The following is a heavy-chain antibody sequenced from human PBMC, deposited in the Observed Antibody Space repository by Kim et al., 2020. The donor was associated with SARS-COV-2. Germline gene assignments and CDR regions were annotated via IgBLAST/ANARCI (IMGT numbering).Heavy chain of an antibody. J-gene: IGHJ6*02. CDR3: AKIRWDFTDYGMDV. Sequence: GGSLRLSCAASGFTFDDYAMHWVRQAPGKGLEWVSGISWNSGSIGYADSVKGRFTISRDNAKNSLYLQMNSLRAEDTALYYCAKIRWDFTDYGMDVWGQGTTVSLSS. CDR2: ISWNSGSI. V-gene: IGHV3-9*01. D-gene: IGHD2-8*02. CDR1: GFTFDDYA.